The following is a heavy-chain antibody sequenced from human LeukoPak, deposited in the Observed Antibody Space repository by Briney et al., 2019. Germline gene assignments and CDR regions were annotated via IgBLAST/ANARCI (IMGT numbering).Heavy chain of an antibody. CDR3: ATPGKLPNYYYYMDV. Sequence: GGSLRLSCEASGFSFSSYSSFSSYSMNWVRQAPGKGLKCISSISYTPSYTYYADSVKGRFTISRDNAKNSLYLQMNSLRAEDTAVYYCATPGKLPNYYYYMDVWGKGTTVTVSS. V-gene: IGHV3-21*01. CDR1: GFSFSSYSSFSSYS. CDR2: ISYTPSYT. D-gene: IGHD2-15*01. J-gene: IGHJ6*03.